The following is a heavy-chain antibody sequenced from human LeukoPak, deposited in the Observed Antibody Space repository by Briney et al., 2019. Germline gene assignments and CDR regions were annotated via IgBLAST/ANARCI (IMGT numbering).Heavy chain of an antibody. V-gene: IGHV3-13*01. J-gene: IGHJ6*03. CDR2: IGTAGDT. CDR3: ARGAPSSGSYYYYYMDV. D-gene: IGHD3-10*01. Sequence: GGSLRLSCAASGFTFSSYDMHWVRQATGKGLEWVSAIGTAGDTYYPGSVKGRFTISRENAKNSLYLKMNSLRAGDTAVYYCARGAPSSGSYYYYYMDVWGKGTTVTVSS. CDR1: GFTFSSYD.